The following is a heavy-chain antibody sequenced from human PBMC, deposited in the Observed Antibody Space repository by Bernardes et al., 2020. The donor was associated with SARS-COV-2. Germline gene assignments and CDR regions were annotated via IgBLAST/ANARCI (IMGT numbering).Heavy chain of an antibody. Sequence: SETLSLTCAVSGGSISSSNWWSWVRQPPGKGLEWTGAIYHSGSTNYNPSLKSRVTISVDKSKNQFSLKLSSVTAADTAVYYCARGAAAGTHFYYYYGMDVWGQGTTVTVSS. V-gene: IGHV4-4*02. CDR2: IYHSGST. J-gene: IGHJ6*02. CDR1: GGSISSSNW. D-gene: IGHD6-13*01. CDR3: ARGAAAGTHFYYYYGMDV.